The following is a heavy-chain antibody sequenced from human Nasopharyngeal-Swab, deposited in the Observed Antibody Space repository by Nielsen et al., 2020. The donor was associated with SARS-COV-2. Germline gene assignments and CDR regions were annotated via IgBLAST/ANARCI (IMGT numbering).Heavy chain of an antibody. Sequence: ASVKVSCKASGDTFTNDWIHWVRQAPGQGLEWMGKVNPGGGSTRYAQKFQGRVTMTSDTSTSTVNTIYMELSSLRSEDTSLYYCAREVPCAYNFDYWGQGTLVTVSS. CDR1: GDTFTNDW. CDR3: AREVPCAYNFDY. CDR2: VNPGGGST. V-gene: IGHV1-46*01. J-gene: IGHJ4*02. D-gene: IGHD3-16*01.